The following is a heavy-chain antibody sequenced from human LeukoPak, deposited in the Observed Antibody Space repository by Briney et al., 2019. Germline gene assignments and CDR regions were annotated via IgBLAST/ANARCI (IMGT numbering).Heavy chain of an antibody. J-gene: IGHJ4*02. CDR3: ARLGSGSNY. Sequence: SQTLSLTCAVSGDSVSSNSAAWIWIRQSPSRGLEWLGRTYYRSKWYTEYAVSVKSRITINPDTSKNQFSLQLSSVNPEDTAVYYCARLGSGSNYWGQGTLVTVSS. CDR2: TYYRSKWYT. CDR1: GDSVSSNSAA. V-gene: IGHV6-1*01. D-gene: IGHD3-10*01.